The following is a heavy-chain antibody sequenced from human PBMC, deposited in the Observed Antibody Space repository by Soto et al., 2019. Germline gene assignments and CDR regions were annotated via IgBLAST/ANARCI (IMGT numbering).Heavy chain of an antibody. V-gene: IGHV4-39*01. CDR2: IYYSGST. Sequence: PXESLARACPVSGGSMSSSNYYGGWIREPPGKGLEWIGSIYYSGSTYYNPSLKSRVTISVDTSKKQFSLKLSSVIAADTAVYYCARRGTCSGSHSCGMDVWGQGTTVTVSS. CDR1: GGSMSSSNYY. CDR3: ARRGTCSGSHSCGMDV. J-gene: IGHJ6*02. D-gene: IGHD3-10*02.